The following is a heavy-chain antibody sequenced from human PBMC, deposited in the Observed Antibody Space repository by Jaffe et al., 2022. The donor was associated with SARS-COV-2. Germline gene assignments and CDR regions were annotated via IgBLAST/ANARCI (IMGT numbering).Heavy chain of an antibody. CDR2: ISFDGSNK. V-gene: IGHV3-30*04. CDR3: ARAHIVVVTAVAPGNY. J-gene: IGHJ4*02. Sequence: QVQLVESGGGVVQPGRSLRLSCAASGFTFSSYAMHWVRQAPGKGLEWVAIISFDGSNKYYADSVKGRFTISRDNSKNTLYLQMNSLRAEDTAVYYCARAHIVVVTAVAPGNYWGQGALVTVSS. CDR1: GFTFSSYA. D-gene: IGHD2-21*02.